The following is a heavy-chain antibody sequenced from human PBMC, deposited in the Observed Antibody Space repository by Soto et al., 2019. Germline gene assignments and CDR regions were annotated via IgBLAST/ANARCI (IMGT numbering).Heavy chain of an antibody. CDR3: ARASGSSYWSDP. D-gene: IGHD1-26*01. CDR2: ISAYNGNT. V-gene: IGHV1-18*01. J-gene: IGHJ5*02. Sequence: QVQLVQSGAEVKKPGASVKVSCKASGYTFTSYGISWVRQAPGQGLEWMGWISAYNGNTNYAQKLHGTSTMTTDTSTSTAHMELRSLRSDDTAGYYCARASGSSYWSDPWGQGTLVTVSS. CDR1: GYTFTSYG.